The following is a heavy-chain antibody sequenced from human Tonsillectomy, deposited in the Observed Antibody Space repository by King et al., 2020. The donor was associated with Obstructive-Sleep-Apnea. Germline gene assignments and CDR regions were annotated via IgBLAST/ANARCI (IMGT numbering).Heavy chain of an antibody. J-gene: IGHJ5*02. Sequence: VQLVESGGGLVQPGGSLRLSCAASGFTVSSNYMSWVRQAPGKGLEWVSVIYSGGTTYYADSVKGRFTISRDNSKNTLYLQMNSLRAEDTAVYYCARGHYDILTGYYSSPWGHGTLVTVSS. CDR1: GFTVSSNY. CDR3: ARGHYDILTGYYSSP. D-gene: IGHD3-9*01. CDR2: IYSGGTT. V-gene: IGHV3-66*01.